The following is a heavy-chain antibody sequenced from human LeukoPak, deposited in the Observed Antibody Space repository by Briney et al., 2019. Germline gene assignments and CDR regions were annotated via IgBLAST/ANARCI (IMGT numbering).Heavy chain of an antibody. CDR1: GFSFSSYS. V-gene: IGHV3-21*01. J-gene: IGHJ3*02. Sequence: GGSLRLSCAASGFSFSSYSMNYFRQAPGTGLEWVSSISSSSSFIYYADSVKGRFTISRDNAKNSLYLQMNSLRAEDTAVYYCAREASLRSGSYFDAFDIWGQGTMVTVSS. CDR2: ISSSSSFI. CDR3: AREASLRSGSYFDAFDI. D-gene: IGHD1-26*01.